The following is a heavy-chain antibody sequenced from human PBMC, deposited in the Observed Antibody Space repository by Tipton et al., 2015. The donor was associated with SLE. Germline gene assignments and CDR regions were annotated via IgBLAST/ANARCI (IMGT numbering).Heavy chain of an antibody. CDR2: ISSYTGYT. CDR1: GYTFTSYG. D-gene: IGHD4-17*01. V-gene: IGHV1-18*01. J-gene: IGHJ2*01. CDR3: ARAVTTGLYWYFDL. Sequence: QLVQSGAEVKKPGASVKVSCEASGYTFTSYGISWVRQAPGQGLEWMGWISSYTGYTNYAQKFQDRVTMTTDTSTSTAYMELRSLRSDDTAVYYCARAVTTGLYWYFDLWGRGTLVTVSS.